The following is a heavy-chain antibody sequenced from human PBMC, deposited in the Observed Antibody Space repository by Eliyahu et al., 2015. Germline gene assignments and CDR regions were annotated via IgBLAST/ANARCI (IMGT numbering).Heavy chain of an antibody. CDR2: IIPILGIA. CDR1: GGTFSSYT. CDR3: ARATYYYDSSGYSDY. V-gene: IGHV1-69*02. J-gene: IGHJ4*02. D-gene: IGHD3-22*01. Sequence: EVKKPGSSVKVSCKASGGTFSSYTISWVRQAPGQGLEWMGRIIPILGIANYAQKFQGRVTITADKSTSTAYMELSSLRSEDTAVYYCARATYYYDSSGYSDYWGQGTLVTVSS.